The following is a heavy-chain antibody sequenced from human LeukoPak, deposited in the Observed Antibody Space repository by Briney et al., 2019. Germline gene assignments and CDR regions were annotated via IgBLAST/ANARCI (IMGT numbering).Heavy chain of an antibody. V-gene: IGHV3-21*01. CDR2: IRISSTDI. D-gene: IGHD3-10*01. Sequence: GGSLRLSCAASGFTFSDSFMNWVRQAPGKGLEWVSSIRISSTDIYYADSVKGRFTISRDNAKNSLYLQMNSLRAEDTAVYFCARGFQSLDYWGQGTLVTVSS. CDR3: ARGFQSLDY. J-gene: IGHJ4*02. CDR1: GFTFSDSF.